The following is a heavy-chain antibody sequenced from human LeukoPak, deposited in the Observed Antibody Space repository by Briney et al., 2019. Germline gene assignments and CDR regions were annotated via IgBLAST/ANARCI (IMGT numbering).Heavy chain of an antibody. J-gene: IGHJ5*02. CDR3: AKDAAPILWFGKTWFDP. V-gene: IGHV3-20*04. CDR1: GFTFSSYA. Sequence: GGSLRLSCAASGFTFSSYAMSWVRQTPGKGLEWVSGTNWDGGRTGYADSVKGRFTISRDNAKNSLYLQMNSLRVEDTAMYYCAKDAAPILWFGKTWFDPWGQGTLVTVSS. CDR2: TNWDGGRT. D-gene: IGHD3-10*01.